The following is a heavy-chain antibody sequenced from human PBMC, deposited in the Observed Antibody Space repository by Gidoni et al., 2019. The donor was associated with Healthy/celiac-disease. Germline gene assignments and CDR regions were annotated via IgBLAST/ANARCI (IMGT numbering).Heavy chain of an antibody. CDR2: ISGSGGST. CDR1: ASPLSSCA. J-gene: IGHJ4*02. D-gene: IGHD2-21*01. CDR3: AKRGDVVVSATPFDY. Sequence: EVPLLASGGGLVQPGASLRLSCASSASPLSSCAMSWVGQVPGKGLEWVSAISGSGGSTYYADSVTGRFTISRDNAKNTLNLQMNSLRAEDTAVYYGAKRGDVVVSATPFDYWGQGTLVTVSS. V-gene: IGHV3-23*01.